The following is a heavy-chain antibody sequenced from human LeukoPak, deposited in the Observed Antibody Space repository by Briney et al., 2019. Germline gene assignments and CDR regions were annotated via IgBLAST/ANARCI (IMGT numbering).Heavy chain of an antibody. CDR2: IKSKTDGGTT. J-gene: IGHJ4*02. CDR1: GFTFSNAW. D-gene: IGHD3-22*01. V-gene: IGHV3-15*01. Sequence: GGSLRLSCAASGFTFSNAWMCWVRQAPGEGREWVGRIKSKTDGGTTDYAAPVKCRFNISRDDSKNTLYLQMNNLKTEDTAVYYCTTFRPGYYDSSGIVDYWGQGTLVTVSP. CDR3: TTFRPGYYDSSGIVDY.